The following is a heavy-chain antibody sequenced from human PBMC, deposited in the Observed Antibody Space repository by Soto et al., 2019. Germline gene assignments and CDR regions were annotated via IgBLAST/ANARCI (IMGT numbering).Heavy chain of an antibody. CDR3: AKDRTYYYDSSGYYYFDY. CDR1: GFTFSDYY. V-gene: IGHV3-11*05. J-gene: IGHJ4*02. D-gene: IGHD3-22*01. Sequence: GGSLRLSCAASGFTFSDYYMSWIRQAPGKGLEWVSYISSSSSYTNYADSVKGRFTISRDNAKNSLYLQMNSLRAEDTAVYYCAKDRTYYYDSSGYYYFDYWGQGTQVTVSS. CDR2: ISSSSSYT.